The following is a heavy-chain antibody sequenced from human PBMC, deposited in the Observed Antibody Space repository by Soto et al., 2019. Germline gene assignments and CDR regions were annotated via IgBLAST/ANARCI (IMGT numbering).Heavy chain of an antibody. CDR2: IYPDDSDT. D-gene: IGHD3-16*01. V-gene: IGHV5-51*01. CDR1: GNRFTSYW. CDR3: ARTTKSYDNGHYFDY. J-gene: IGHJ4*02. Sequence: PXDSLKVSWKCSGNRFTSYWIALVLQMPGKGLEWMGIIYPDDSDTRYSPSFQGQVTISADKSISTAYLQWSSLKASDTAMYYCARTTKSYDNGHYFDYCGQRTPVTVSS.